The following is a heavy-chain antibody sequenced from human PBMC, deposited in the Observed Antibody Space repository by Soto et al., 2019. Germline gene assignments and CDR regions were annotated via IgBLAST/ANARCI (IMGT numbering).Heavy chain of an antibody. Sequence: EVQLLESGGGLVQPGGSLRISCAASGFTFSAYAMSWVRQAPGRGLEWVSVMSGGGGRTHYADSVKGRFTVSRDNSKKTLYLQMSSLRVEDTAVDYCGKEAQEGSRGFNHPLDHWGQGTQVTVSS. D-gene: IGHD6-19*01. CDR3: GKEAQEGSRGFNHPLDH. V-gene: IGHV3-23*01. CDR1: GFTFSAYA. CDR2: MSGGGGRT. J-gene: IGHJ4*02.